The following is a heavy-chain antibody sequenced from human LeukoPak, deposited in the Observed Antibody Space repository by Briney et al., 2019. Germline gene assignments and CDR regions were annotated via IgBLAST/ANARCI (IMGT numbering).Heavy chain of an antibody. D-gene: IGHD4-17*01. CDR1: GFTFSSYS. CDR3: ARGSPDNYGKYYYYMDV. Sequence: PGGSLRLSCAASGFTFSSYSMNWVRQAPGKGLEWVSSISSSSSYIYYADSVKGRFTISRDNAKNSLYLQMNSLRAGDTAVYYCARGSPDNYGKYYYYMDVWGKGTTVTVSS. J-gene: IGHJ6*03. CDR2: ISSSSSYI. V-gene: IGHV3-21*01.